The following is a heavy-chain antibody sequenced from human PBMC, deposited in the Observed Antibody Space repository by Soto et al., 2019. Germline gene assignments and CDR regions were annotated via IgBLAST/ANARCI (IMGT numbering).Heavy chain of an antibody. D-gene: IGHD1-26*01. V-gene: IGHV4-61*01. J-gene: IGHJ4*02. CDR1: GGSVSSGSYY. CDR3: ARVGVGVIGY. CDR2: IYYSGST. Sequence: QVQLQESGPGLVKPSETLSLTCTVSGGSVSSGSYYWSWIRQPPGKGLEWIGYIYYSGSTNYNPSLKSRVTISVDTSKNRFSLKLSSVTAADTAVYYCARVGVGVIGYWGQGTLVTVSS.